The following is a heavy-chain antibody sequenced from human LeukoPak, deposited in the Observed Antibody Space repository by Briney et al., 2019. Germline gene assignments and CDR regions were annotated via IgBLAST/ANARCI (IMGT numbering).Heavy chain of an antibody. D-gene: IGHD2-21*02. CDR1: GDSVSSNSAA. CDR3: ASADRDYNWFDT. CDR2: TYYRSKWYN. J-gene: IGHJ5*02. Sequence: SQTLSLTCAISGDSVSSNSAAWNWIRQSPSRGLEWLGRTYYRSKWYNDYAVSVKSRITINPDTSKHQFSLHLNSVTPEDTAVYYSASADRDYNWFDTWGQGTLVTVSS. V-gene: IGHV6-1*01.